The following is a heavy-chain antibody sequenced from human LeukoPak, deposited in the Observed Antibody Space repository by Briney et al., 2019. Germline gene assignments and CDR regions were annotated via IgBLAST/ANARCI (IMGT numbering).Heavy chain of an antibody. Sequence: GGSLRLPCAASGFTFSSYSMNWVRQAPGKGLEWVSSISSSSSYIYYADSVKGRFTISRDNAKNSLYLQMNSLRAEDTAVYYCARAETTVVTAFDYWGQGTLVTVSS. V-gene: IGHV3-21*01. J-gene: IGHJ4*02. CDR1: GFTFSSYS. CDR2: ISSSSSYI. D-gene: IGHD4-23*01. CDR3: ARAETTVVTAFDY.